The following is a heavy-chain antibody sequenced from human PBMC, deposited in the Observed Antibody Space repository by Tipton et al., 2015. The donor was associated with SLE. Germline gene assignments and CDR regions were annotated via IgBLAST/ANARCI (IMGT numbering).Heavy chain of an antibody. CDR1: GGSITNHY. V-gene: IGHV4-59*11. Sequence: TLSLTCTVSGGSITNHYWNWIRQPPGKGLEWIGYIHYSGTTHDNPSLKSRVTMSVDMSKNQFSLRLTSVTAADTAVYYCAMILGAIAHTVYDAFDIWGQGKMVTVSS. CDR2: IHYSGTT. J-gene: IGHJ3*02. CDR3: AMILGAIAHTVYDAFDI. D-gene: IGHD1-26*01.